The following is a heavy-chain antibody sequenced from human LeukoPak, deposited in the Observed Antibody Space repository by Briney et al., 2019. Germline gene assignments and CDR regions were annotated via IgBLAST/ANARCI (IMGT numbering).Heavy chain of an antibody. CDR3: ARSRGSSWYPYFDY. V-gene: IGHV3-74*01. Sequence: GGSLRLSCAASGFTFSNYGMSWVRQAPGKGLVWVSRINSDGSSTSYADSVKGRFTISRDNAKNTLYLQMNSLRAEDTAVYYCARSRGSSWYPYFDYWGQGTLVTVSS. J-gene: IGHJ4*02. CDR2: INSDGSST. CDR1: GFTFSNYG. D-gene: IGHD6-13*01.